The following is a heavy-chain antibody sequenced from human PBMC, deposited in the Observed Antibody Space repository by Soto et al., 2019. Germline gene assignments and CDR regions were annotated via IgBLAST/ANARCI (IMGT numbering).Heavy chain of an antibody. V-gene: IGHV1-8*01. CDR1: GYTFTSYD. CDR2: MNPNSGNT. CDR3: ARVFHGYCSGGSCYDSYWYFDL. J-gene: IGHJ2*01. D-gene: IGHD2-15*01. Sequence: QVQLVQSGAEVKKPGASVKVSCKASGYTFTSYDINWVRQATGQGLEWMGWMNPNSGNTGYAQKFQGRVTMTRNTCISTAYMELRSLRSEDTAVYYCARVFHGYCSGGSCYDSYWYFDLWGRGTLVTVSS.